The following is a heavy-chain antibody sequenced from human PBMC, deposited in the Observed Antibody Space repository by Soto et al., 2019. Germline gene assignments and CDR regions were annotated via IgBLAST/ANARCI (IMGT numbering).Heavy chain of an antibody. CDR2: IWYDGSNK. CDR1: GFTFSSYG. D-gene: IGHD3-3*01. J-gene: IGHJ4*02. CDR3: AREVYYDFWSGYPDY. Sequence: ESGGGVVQPGRSLRLSCAASGFTFSSYGMHWVRQAPGKGLEWVAVIWYDGSNKYYADSVKGRFTISRDNSKNTXXXXXXXXXXEDTAVYYCAREVYYDFWSGYPDYWGQGTLVTVSS. V-gene: IGHV3-33*01.